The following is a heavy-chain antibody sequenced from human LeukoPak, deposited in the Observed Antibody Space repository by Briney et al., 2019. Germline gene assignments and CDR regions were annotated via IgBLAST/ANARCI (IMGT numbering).Heavy chain of an antibody. CDR3: AGRGRGDYDPYYYHYMDV. CDR2: IYSGGST. Sequence: GGSLRLSCAASGFTVGSNYMSWVRQAPGKGLEWVSVIYSGGSTYYADSVKGRFTISRDNSKNTLYLQMNSLRAEDTAVYYCAGRGRGDYDPYYYHYMDVWGKGTTVTISS. J-gene: IGHJ6*03. CDR1: GFTVGSNY. V-gene: IGHV3-66*04. D-gene: IGHD4-17*01.